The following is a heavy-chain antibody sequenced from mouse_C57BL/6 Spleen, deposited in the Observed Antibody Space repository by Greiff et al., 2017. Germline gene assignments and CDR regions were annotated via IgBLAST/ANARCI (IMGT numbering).Heavy chain of an antibody. D-gene: IGHD1-1*01. Sequence: VQLQQSGPELVKPGASVKISCKASGYSFTDYNMNWVKQSNGKSLEWIGVINPNYGTTSYNQKFKGKATLTVDQSSSTAYMQLNSLTSEDSAVYYGAREGYYGSSRGWFAYWGQGTLVTVSA. CDR3: AREGYYGSSRGWFAY. CDR2: INPNYGTT. V-gene: IGHV1-39*01. J-gene: IGHJ3*01. CDR1: GYSFTDYN.